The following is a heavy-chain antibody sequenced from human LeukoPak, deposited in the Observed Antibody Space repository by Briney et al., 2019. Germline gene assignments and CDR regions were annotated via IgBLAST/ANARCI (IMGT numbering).Heavy chain of an antibody. CDR2: ISSSSSPI. CDR3: ARHFCSSTSCSN. CDR1: GFTLSGYS. D-gene: IGHD2-2*01. V-gene: IGHV3-48*01. Sequence: PGGSLRLYCAASGFTLSGYSMNWVRQAPGKGLEWVSYISSSSSPIDYADSVKGRFTISRDNAKNSLYLQMNSLRAEDTAVYYCARHFCSSTSCSNWGRGATVNVSS. J-gene: IGHJ6*04.